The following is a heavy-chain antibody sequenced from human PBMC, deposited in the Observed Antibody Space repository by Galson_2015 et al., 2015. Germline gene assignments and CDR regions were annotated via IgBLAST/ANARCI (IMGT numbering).Heavy chain of an antibody. V-gene: IGHV7-4-1*02. CDR2: INTNTGNP. Sequence: SVKVSCKASGYTFTSYAMNWVRQAPGQGLEWMGWINTNTGNPTYAQGFTGRFVFSLDTSVSTAYLQISSLKAEDTAVYYCARLAQEGAAAGVDYWGQGTLVTVSS. D-gene: IGHD6-13*01. J-gene: IGHJ4*02. CDR1: GYTFTSYA. CDR3: ARLAQEGAAAGVDY.